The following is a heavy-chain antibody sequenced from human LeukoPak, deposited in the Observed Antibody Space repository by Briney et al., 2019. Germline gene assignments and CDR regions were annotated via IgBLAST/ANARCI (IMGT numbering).Heavy chain of an antibody. Sequence: GGSLRLSCAASGFTFDDYAMHWVRQAPGKGLEWVSGISWNSGSIGYADSVKGRFTISRDNAKNSLYLQMNSLRAEDTAVYYCARDPYSGSYGDSYYYYMDVWGKGTTVTISS. V-gene: IGHV3-9*01. CDR2: ISWNSGSI. CDR1: GFTFDDYA. D-gene: IGHD1-26*01. CDR3: ARDPYSGSYGDSYYYYMDV. J-gene: IGHJ6*03.